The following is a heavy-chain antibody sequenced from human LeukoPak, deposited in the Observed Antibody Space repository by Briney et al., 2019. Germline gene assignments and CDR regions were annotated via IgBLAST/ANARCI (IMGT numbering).Heavy chain of an antibody. D-gene: IGHD3-10*01. CDR2: IYTSGRT. J-gene: IGHJ6*03. V-gene: IGHV4-4*07. Sequence: SETLSLTCSVSGGSMSGYYWSWIRQPAGKGLEWLGRIYTSGRTDYKPSLKSRVTMSVDTSKNEFSLKMYSVTAADTAVYYCARESSVVRGVVIHYYFYLDVWGRGTTVTAS. CDR3: ARESSVVRGVVIHYYFYLDV. CDR1: GGSMSGYY.